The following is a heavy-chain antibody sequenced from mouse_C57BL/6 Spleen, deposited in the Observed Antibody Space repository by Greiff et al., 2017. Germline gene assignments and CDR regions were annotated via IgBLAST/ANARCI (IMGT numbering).Heavy chain of an antibody. J-gene: IGHJ3*01. CDR3: ASFYYDYDRFAY. D-gene: IGHD2-4*01. CDR2: IDPSDSYT. CDR1: GYTFTSYW. V-gene: IGHV1-69*01. Sequence: QVQLKQPGAELVMPGASVKLSCKASGYTFTSYWMHWVKQRPGQGLEWIGEIDPSDSYTNYNQKFKGKSTLTVDKSSSTAYMQLSSLTSEDSAVYYCASFYYDYDRFAYWGQGTLVTVSA.